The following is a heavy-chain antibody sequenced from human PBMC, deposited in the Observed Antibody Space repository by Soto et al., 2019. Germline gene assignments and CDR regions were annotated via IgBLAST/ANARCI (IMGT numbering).Heavy chain of an antibody. J-gene: IGHJ4*02. CDR3: AHRIAAPGRTLDY. CDR1: GFSLRTDAVG. V-gene: IGHV2-5*01. CDR2: IYWNGEK. D-gene: IGHD6-13*01. Sequence: QITLKESGPTLARPTQTLTLTCTVSGFSLRTDAVGVAWIRQSPGKALEWLGIIYWNGEKRYKSSLQTRLTITRDTSKNQVVLTMTDMAPLDTATYFCAHRIAAPGRTLDYWGQGVLVTVSS.